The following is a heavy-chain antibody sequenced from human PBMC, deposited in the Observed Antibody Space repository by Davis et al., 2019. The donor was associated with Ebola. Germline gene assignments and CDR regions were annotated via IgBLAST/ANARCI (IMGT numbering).Heavy chain of an antibody. CDR3: TTTIVATPGGFDY. Sequence: ASVKVSCKASGYTFTNYAVNWVRQAPGQGPEWMGWINTNAGHPTYAQGFTGRFVFSLDTSVSTAYLQITSLKAEDTAVYFCTTTIVATPGGFDYWGQGTLVTVSS. V-gene: IGHV7-4-1*02. CDR1: GYTFTNYA. CDR2: INTNAGHP. D-gene: IGHD6-13*01. J-gene: IGHJ4*02.